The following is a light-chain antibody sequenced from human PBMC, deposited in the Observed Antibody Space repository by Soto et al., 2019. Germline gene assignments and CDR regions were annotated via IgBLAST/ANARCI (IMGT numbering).Light chain of an antibody. CDR2: EVT. V-gene: IGLV2-8*01. J-gene: IGLJ3*02. CDR3: NSYAGINNVV. CDR1: SSDVGGYNY. Sequence: QSALTHPPAAYGSPGQAVTIACTGTSSDVGGYNYVSWYQHHPDKAHKLIIYEVTKRPSGVPDRFSGSKSGNTASLTVSGLQAEDEADYYCNSYAGINNVVFGGGTKLTVL.